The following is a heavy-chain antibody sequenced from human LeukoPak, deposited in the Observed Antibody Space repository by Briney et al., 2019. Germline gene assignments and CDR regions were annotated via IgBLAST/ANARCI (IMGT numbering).Heavy chain of an antibody. V-gene: IGHV3-11*01. CDR2: ISSSGSTI. CDR1: GFTFSDYY. Sequence: GGSLRLSCAASGFTFSDYYMGWIRQAPGKGLEWLSYISSSGSTIYYADSLKGRFTISRDNAKNSLYLQMNSLRAEDTAVYYCARGWGSGNYDSWGQGTLVTVSS. CDR3: ARGWGSGNYDS. D-gene: IGHD3-10*01. J-gene: IGHJ4*02.